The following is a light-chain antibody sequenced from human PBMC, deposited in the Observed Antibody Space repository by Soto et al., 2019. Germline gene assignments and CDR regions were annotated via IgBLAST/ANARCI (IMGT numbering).Light chain of an antibody. CDR1: HSILYIPNNKNY. V-gene: IGKV4-1*01. CDR2: WSS. Sequence: DIVMTQSPDSLAVSLGERATINCKSSHSILYIPNNKNYLAWYQQKPGQPPQLLIYWSSTRESGVPDRFSGSGSGTAFALTLSSLQAEAVAVYSRQHYLNTPQIFGQGTKVEIK. J-gene: IGKJ1*01. CDR3: QHYLNTPQI.